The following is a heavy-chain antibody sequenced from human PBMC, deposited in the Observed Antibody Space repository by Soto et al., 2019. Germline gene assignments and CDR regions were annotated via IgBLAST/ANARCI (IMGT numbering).Heavy chain of an antibody. J-gene: IGHJ6*03. V-gene: IGHV4-59*08. Sequence: QVQLQESGPGLVKPSETLSLTCTVSGGSISSYYWNWIRRPPGKGLEWIGNLHNSGSTNYNPSLTGRVNMAVDTSKDHSYLKLSPVTAAGTADYYCARHPGRYYACMDVWGKGTTVTVSS. CDR2: LHNSGST. D-gene: IGHD7-27*01. CDR1: GGSISSYY. CDR3: ARHPGRYYACMDV.